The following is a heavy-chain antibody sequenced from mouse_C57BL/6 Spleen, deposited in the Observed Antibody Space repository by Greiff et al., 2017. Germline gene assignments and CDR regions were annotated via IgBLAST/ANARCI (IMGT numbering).Heavy chain of an antibody. CDR2: ISGGGGNT. CDR1: GFTFSSYT. Sequence: EVKLMEPGGGLVKPGGSLKLSCAASGFTFSSYTMSWVRQTPEKRLEWVATISGGGGNTYYTDSVKGRFTISRDNAKNTLYLQMSSLRSEDTALYYCERREPWYFDVWGTGTTVTVSS. V-gene: IGHV5-9*01. CDR3: ERREPWYFDV. J-gene: IGHJ1*03.